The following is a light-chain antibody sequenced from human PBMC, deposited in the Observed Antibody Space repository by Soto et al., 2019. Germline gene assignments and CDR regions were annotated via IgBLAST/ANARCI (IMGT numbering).Light chain of an antibody. J-gene: IGLJ2*01. V-gene: IGLV2-14*01. CDR2: DVS. CDR3: ISYTSSTTSVV. CDR1: SSDVGAYNY. Sequence: QSALTQPASVSGSPGQSITISCTGTSSDVGAYNYVSWYQQHPGKAPKLMIYDVSNRPSGVSNRFSGSKSGNTASLTISGLQAEDEADYYCISYTSSTTSVVFGGGTKLHVL.